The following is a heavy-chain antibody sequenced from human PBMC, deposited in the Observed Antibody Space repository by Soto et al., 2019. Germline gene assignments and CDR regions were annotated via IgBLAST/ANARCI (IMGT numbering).Heavy chain of an antibody. J-gene: IGHJ5*02. CDR2: IYWDDDK. D-gene: IGHD3-10*01. Sequence: QITLKESGPTLVRPTQTLTLTCTFSGFSLSTTGVGVGWIRQPPGKALEWLALIYWDDDKRYSPSLKSRLTITKDTYKNEVILTMTNMDPVDTARYYCAQRLPHYGLGRERGNWLDPWGQGTLVTVSS. V-gene: IGHV2-5*02. CDR1: GFSLSTTGVG. CDR3: AQRLPHYGLGRERGNWLDP.